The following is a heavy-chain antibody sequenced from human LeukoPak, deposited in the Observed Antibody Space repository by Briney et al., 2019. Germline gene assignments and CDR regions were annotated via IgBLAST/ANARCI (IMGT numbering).Heavy chain of an antibody. D-gene: IGHD3-22*01. J-gene: IGHJ4*02. CDR1: GGSISSGGYY. V-gene: IGHV4-30-2*01. Sequence: SQTLSLTCTVSGGSISSGGYYWSWIRQPPGKGLEWIGYIYHSGSTYYNPSLKSRVTISVDRPKNQFSLKPSSVTAADTAVYYCARKTYYYDSSGYYFDYWGQGTLVTVSS. CDR2: IYHSGST. CDR3: ARKTYYYDSSGYYFDY.